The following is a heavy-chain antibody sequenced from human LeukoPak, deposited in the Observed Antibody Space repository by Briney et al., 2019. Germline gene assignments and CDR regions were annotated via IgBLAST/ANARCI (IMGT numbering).Heavy chain of an antibody. Sequence: PGGSLRLSCAASGFTVSQNYMSWVRQAPGRGLEWVSLIYADGATHYADSVKGRFTISRDNSKNTVYLEMNSLRPEDTAVYYCARDSRSCRSSDCRGDAFDIWGQGTMVTVSS. CDR2: IYADGAT. J-gene: IGHJ3*02. CDR3: ARDSRSCRSSDCRGDAFDI. V-gene: IGHV3-66*02. D-gene: IGHD6-25*01. CDR1: GFTVSQNY.